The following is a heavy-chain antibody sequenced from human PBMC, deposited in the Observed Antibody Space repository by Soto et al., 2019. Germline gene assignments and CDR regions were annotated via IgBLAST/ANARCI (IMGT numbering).Heavy chain of an antibody. CDR2: ISGSGDIT. CDR1: GFSFSNSA. CDR3: AKVPQWVLRYHDWFFDY. D-gene: IGHD3-9*01. V-gene: IGHV3-23*01. Sequence: EVQLLESGGGLVQPGGSLRLSCAVSGFSFSNSAVTWVRQAPGKGLEWVSGISGSGDITYNTDSVQGRFAISRDTSKNVLYLQMRSITAEDTAVYYCAKVPQWVLRYHDWFFDYWGQGTLVTDSS. J-gene: IGHJ4*02.